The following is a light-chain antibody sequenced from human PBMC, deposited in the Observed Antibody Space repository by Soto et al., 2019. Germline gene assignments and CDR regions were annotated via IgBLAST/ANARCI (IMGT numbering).Light chain of an antibody. CDR1: SSNIGSNT. CDR2: SYD. CDR3: AAWDESLNGYV. Sequence: QSVLTQPPSASGTPGQRVTISCSGSSSNIGSNTVNWYQQLPGTAPKLLIYSYDQRPSGVPDRFSGSKSGTSASLAISGLQSEDEADYYCAAWDESLNGYVFGTGTKLTVL. J-gene: IGLJ1*01. V-gene: IGLV1-44*01.